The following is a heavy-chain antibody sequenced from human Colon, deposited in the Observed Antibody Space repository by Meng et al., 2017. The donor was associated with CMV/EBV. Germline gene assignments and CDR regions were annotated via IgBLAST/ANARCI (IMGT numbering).Heavy chain of an antibody. D-gene: IGHD2-21*01. CDR1: GSIVNDPFY. J-gene: IGHJ3*02. V-gene: IGHV4-30-4*01. CDR2: IHYSGTT. CDR3: ARFHFDSTRRNALDI. Sequence: GSIVNDPFYWGWLRQPQGKGLEWITYIHYSGTTYYNPSLKSRISISIETSKNQFSLELNSVTAADTAVYYCARFHFDSTRRNALDIWGQGTLVTVSS.